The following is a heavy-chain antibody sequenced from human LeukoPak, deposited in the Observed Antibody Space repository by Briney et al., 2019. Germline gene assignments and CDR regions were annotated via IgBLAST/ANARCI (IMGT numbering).Heavy chain of an antibody. Sequence: SQTLSLTCAISGDSLSSISATWNWVRQSPSRGLEWLGRTYYRSTWHNDYAASVKSQITINPDTSKNQFFLQLNSVTLEDTAVYYCAKSAYFREYFDYWGQGILVTVSS. CDR2: TYYRSTWHN. J-gene: IGHJ4*02. CDR3: AKSAYFREYFDY. CDR1: GDSLSSISAT. V-gene: IGHV6-1*01. D-gene: IGHD2-8*01.